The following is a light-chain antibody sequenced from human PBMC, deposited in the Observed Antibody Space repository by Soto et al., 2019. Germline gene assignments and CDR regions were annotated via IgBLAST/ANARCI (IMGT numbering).Light chain of an antibody. CDR3: KQHSKWPPA. J-gene: IGKJ4*01. Sequence: IVLTQTPATLSFSPGERATLSCRASQSVSGYLAWYQQKPGQAPRLLIHDASHRATGIPARFSGSGSGTDFTLAISSLEPEDFAVYYCKQHSKWPPAFGPGNKVE. CDR1: QSVSGY. CDR2: DAS. V-gene: IGKV3-11*01.